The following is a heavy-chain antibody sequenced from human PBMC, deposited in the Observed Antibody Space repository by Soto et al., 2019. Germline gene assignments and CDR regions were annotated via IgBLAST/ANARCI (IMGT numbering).Heavy chain of an antibody. V-gene: IGHV3-23*01. D-gene: IGHD3-3*01. CDR2: ISGSGGST. Sequence: EVQLLESGGGLVQPGGSLRLSCAASGFTFSSYAMSWVRQAPGKGLEWVSAISGSGGSTYYADSVKGRFTISRDNSKNTLYLQMNSLRAEDTAVYYCAKDRSSRITIFGVVGYFDYWGQGTLVTVSS. J-gene: IGHJ4*02. CDR1: GFTFSSYA. CDR3: AKDRSSRITIFGVVGYFDY.